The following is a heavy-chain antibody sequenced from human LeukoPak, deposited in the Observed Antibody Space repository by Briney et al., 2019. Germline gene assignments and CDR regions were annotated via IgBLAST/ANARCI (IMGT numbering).Heavy chain of an antibody. CDR2: INTDGSST. CDR3: ARGGRGSSWYPYYYYMDV. CDR1: GFTFSSYW. D-gene: IGHD6-13*01. Sequence: GGSLRLSCAASGFTFSSYWMHWVRQAPGKGLVWVSRINTDGSSTSYADSVKGRFTISRDNAKNTLYLQMNSLRAEDTAVYYCARGGRGSSWYPYYYYMDVWGKGTTVTVSS. J-gene: IGHJ6*03. V-gene: IGHV3-74*01.